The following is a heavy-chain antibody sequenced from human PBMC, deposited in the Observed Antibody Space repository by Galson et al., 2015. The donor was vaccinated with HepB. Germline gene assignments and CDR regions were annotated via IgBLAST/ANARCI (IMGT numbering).Heavy chain of an antibody. CDR1: GFTFSSYS. J-gene: IGHJ4*02. CDR2: ISSSSSYI. V-gene: IGHV3-21*01. Sequence: SLRLSCAASGFTFSSYSMNWVRQAPGKGLEWVSSISSSSSYIYYADSVKGRFTISRDNAKNSLYLQMNSLRAEDTAVYYCARAHSYGSGSYQKKYYFDYWGQGTLVTVSS. D-gene: IGHD3-10*01. CDR3: ARAHSYGSGSYQKKYYFDY.